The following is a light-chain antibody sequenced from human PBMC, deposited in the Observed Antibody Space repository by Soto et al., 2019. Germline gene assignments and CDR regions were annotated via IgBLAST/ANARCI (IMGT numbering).Light chain of an antibody. CDR3: QQYKSLSYT. CDR1: QNIDNW. Sequence: DIQMTQSPSTLSASVGDRVTITCRASQNIDNWLAWFQQKPGKAPNLLIYKASTLETGAPSRFSGSGSGAEFTLTIRSLQPDDFATYYCQQYKSLSYTFGQGTKLEMK. CDR2: KAS. J-gene: IGKJ2*01. V-gene: IGKV1-5*03.